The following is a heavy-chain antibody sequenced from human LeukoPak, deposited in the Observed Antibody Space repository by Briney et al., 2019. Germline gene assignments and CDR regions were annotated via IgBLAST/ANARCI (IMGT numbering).Heavy chain of an antibody. CDR1: GFTFSSYA. CDR3: ARDAGGLAVVTYYYYYMDV. V-gene: IGHV3-30*04. CDR2: ISYDGSNK. D-gene: IGHD4-23*01. Sequence: GGSLRLSCAASGFTFSSYAMHWVRQAPGKGLEWVAVISYDGSNKYYADSVKGRFTISRDNSKNTLYLQMNSLRAEDTAVYYCARDAGGLAVVTYYYYYMDVWGKGTTVTVSS. J-gene: IGHJ6*03.